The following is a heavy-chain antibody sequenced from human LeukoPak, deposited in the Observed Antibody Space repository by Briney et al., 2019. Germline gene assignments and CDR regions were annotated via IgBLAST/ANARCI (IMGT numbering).Heavy chain of an antibody. CDR3: ASRYCSSTSCYPR. Sequence: ASVKVSCKASGYTFTGYYMHWVRQAPGQGLEWMGRINPNSGGTNYAQKFQGRVTMTRDTSIRTAYMELSRLRSDDTAVYYCASRYCSSTSCYPRWGQGTLVTVSS. CDR2: INPNSGGT. CDR1: GYTFTGYY. V-gene: IGHV1-2*06. D-gene: IGHD2-2*01. J-gene: IGHJ4*02.